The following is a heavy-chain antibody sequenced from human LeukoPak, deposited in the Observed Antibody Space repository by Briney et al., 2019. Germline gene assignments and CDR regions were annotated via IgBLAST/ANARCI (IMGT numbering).Heavy chain of an antibody. Sequence: SETLSLTCTVSGGSISSYYWSWIRQPAGKGLEWIGRIYTSGSTNYNPSLKSRVTMSVDTSKNQFSLKLSSVTAADTAVYYCARGHSTGIQLWSKTLYYFDYWGQGTLVTVSS. J-gene: IGHJ4*02. CDR3: ARGHSTGIQLWSKTLYYFDY. V-gene: IGHV4-4*07. CDR1: GGSISSYY. CDR2: IYTSGST. D-gene: IGHD5-18*01.